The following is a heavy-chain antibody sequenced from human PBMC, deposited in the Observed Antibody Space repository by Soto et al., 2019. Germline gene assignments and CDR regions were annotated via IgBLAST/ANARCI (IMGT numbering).Heavy chain of an antibody. V-gene: IGHV4-59*12. Sequence: QVQLQESGPGLVKPSETLSLTCTVSGGSISSYYWSWIRQPPGKGLEWIGYIYYSGSTNYNPSLKIRVTISVDTSKNQFSLKLSSVTAADTAVYYCARVTPARPYGMDVWGQGTTVTVSS. CDR3: ARVTPARPYGMDV. CDR2: IYYSGST. CDR1: GGSISSYY. J-gene: IGHJ6*02.